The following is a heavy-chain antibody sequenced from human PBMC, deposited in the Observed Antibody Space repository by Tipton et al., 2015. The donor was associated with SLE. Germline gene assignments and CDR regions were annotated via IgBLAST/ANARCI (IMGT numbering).Heavy chain of an antibody. Sequence: TLSLTCTVSGGSISSSDYYWTWIRQHPGKGLEWIGYIYYSGNTYYNPSLKSRITISVDTSTNQFPLKLNSVTAADTAVYYCARWGSFYYYMDVWGKGTTVTVSS. CDR2: IYYSGNT. CDR1: GGSISSSDYY. V-gene: IGHV4-31*03. J-gene: IGHJ6*03. D-gene: IGHD3-16*02. CDR3: ARWGSFYYYMDV.